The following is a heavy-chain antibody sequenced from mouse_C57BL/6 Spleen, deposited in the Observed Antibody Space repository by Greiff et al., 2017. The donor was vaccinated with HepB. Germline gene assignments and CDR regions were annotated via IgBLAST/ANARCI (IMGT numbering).Heavy chain of an antibody. D-gene: IGHD2-12*01. CDR1: GFSFNTYA. V-gene: IGHV10-1*01. Sequence: EVQLIESGGGLVQPKGSLKLSCAASGFSFNTYAMNWVRQAPGKGLEWVARIRSKSNNYATYYADSVKDRFTISRDDSESMLYLQMNNLKTEDTAMYYCVRHGDYSLYYYAMDYWGQGTSVTVSS. CDR3: VRHGDYSLYYYAMDY. J-gene: IGHJ4*01. CDR2: IRSKSNNYAT.